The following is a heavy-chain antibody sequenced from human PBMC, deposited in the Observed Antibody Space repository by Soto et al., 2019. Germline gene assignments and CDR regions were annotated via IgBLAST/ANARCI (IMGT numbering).Heavy chain of an antibody. V-gene: IGHV4-34*01. J-gene: IGHJ4*02. CDR1: AGYFSGYH. Sequence: SETLSLTCAVYAGYFSGYHWSWIRPPPGKGLEWIGEINRSRSTNYNPSLKSRVTISVDTSKNQFSLKLSSVTAADTAVYYCARAQRRGYSYGHFDYWGQGTLGTVS. CDR3: ARAQRRGYSYGHFDY. D-gene: IGHD5-18*01. CDR2: INRSRST.